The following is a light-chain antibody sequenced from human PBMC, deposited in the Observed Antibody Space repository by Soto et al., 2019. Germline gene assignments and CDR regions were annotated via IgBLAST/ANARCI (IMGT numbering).Light chain of an antibody. V-gene: IGLV1-40*01. J-gene: IGLJ2*01. CDR1: SSNIGAGFD. CDR2: GNN. CDR3: QSYDRSLSGVL. Sequence: QSVLTQPPSVSGAPGQRVTISCTGSSSNIGAGFDVYWHQQLPGTAPKLLINGNNNRPSGVPDRFSGSKSGTSASLAITGLQAEDEADYYCQSYDRSLSGVLFGGGTQLTVL.